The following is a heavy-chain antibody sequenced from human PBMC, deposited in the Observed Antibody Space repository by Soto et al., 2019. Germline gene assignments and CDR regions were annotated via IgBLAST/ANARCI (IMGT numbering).Heavy chain of an antibody. CDR1: GFTFRSFG. V-gene: IGHV3-30*18. J-gene: IGHJ6*02. CDR3: AKDVGQQLVLNYGMDV. CDR2: VSYDGNHK. D-gene: IGHD6-13*01. Sequence: QVQLVESGGGVIQPGTSLSLSCASSGFTFRSFGMYWVRQAPGKGLEWVAVVSYDGNHKYYADSVKGRFTVSRDNAKNXLYLQINSLRGEDTAVYYCAKDVGQQLVLNYGMDVWGQGTTVTVSS.